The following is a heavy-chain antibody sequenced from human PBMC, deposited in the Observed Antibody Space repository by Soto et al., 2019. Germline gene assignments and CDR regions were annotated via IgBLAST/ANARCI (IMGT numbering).Heavy chain of an antibody. CDR2: ISSSSYI. CDR1: GFTFSSYS. Sequence: GGSLRLSCAASGFTFSSYSMNWVRQAPGKGLEWVSSISSSSYIYYADSVKGRFTISRDNAKNSLYLQMNSLRAEDTAVYYCASLVVPAANDAFDIWGQGTMVTVS. D-gene: IGHD2-2*01. CDR3: ASLVVPAANDAFDI. V-gene: IGHV3-21*01. J-gene: IGHJ3*02.